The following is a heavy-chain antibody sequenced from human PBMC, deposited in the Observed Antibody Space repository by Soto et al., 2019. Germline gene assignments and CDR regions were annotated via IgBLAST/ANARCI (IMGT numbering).Heavy chain of an antibody. J-gene: IGHJ4*02. CDR2: INAGNGNT. V-gene: IGHV1-3*01. CDR3: ARESSDINGSSTSCYTVSSSSLYY. D-gene: IGHD2-2*02. Sequence: QVQLVQSGAEVKKPGASVKVSCKASGYTFTSYAMHWVRQAPGQRLEWMGWINAGNGNTKCSQKFQGRVTITRDTSASTAYMERSSLRSEDTAVYYCARESSDINGSSTSCYTVSSSSLYYWGQGTLVTVSS. CDR1: GYTFTSYA.